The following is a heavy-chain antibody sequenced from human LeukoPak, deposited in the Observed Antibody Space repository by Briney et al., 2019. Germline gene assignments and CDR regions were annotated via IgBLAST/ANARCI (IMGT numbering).Heavy chain of an antibody. CDR3: ARESDYGDYANAFDI. V-gene: IGHV1-46*01. CDR1: GYTFTSYY. Sequence: GASVKVSCKASGYTFTSYYMHWVRQAPGQGLEWMGIINPSGGSTNYAQKLQGRVTMTTDTSTSTAYMELRSLRSDDTAVYYCARESDYGDYANAFDIWGQGTMVTVSS. CDR2: INPSGGST. D-gene: IGHD4-17*01. J-gene: IGHJ3*02.